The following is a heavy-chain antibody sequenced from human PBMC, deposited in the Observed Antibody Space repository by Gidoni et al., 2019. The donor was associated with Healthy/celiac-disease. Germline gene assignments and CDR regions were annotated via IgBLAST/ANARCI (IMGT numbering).Heavy chain of an antibody. V-gene: IGHV4-39*01. J-gene: IGHJ4*02. CDR3: AGVRAAAAEGPCDY. D-gene: IGHD6-13*01. CDR2: IYYSGST. CDR1: GGSIRSSSYY. Sequence: QLQLQESGPGLVKPSQTLSLTCTVSGGSIRSSSYYWGWIRQPPGMGREWIGSIYYSGSTYYNPSIKSRVTMSVDTSKKQFALKLSSVTAADTAVYDCAGVRAAAAEGPCDYWGQGTLVTVSS.